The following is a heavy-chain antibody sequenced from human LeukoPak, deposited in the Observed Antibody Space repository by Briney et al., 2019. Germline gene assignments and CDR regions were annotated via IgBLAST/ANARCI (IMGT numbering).Heavy chain of an antibody. Sequence: SETLSLTCTVSGGSISSHYWSWIRQPPGKGLEWIGYVSYSGSTDYNPSLKSRVTISVDTSKNQFSLKLSSVTAADTAVYYCARQGLGLSFLDYWGQGTLVTVSS. CDR3: ARQGLGLSFLDY. CDR1: GGSISSHY. V-gene: IGHV4-59*08. J-gene: IGHJ4*02. CDR2: VSYSGST. D-gene: IGHD5-12*01.